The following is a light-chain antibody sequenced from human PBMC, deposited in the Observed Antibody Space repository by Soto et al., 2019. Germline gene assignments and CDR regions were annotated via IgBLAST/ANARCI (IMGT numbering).Light chain of an antibody. CDR3: QQYNNWPPLT. CDR1: QSVSSN. Sequence: EIVMTQSPATLSVSPGERATLSCRASQSVSSNLAWYQQKPGQAPRLLIYGASTRATGIPARFSGSGSGTEFSLTISSLQCEDFAVYYCQQYNNWPPLTFGQGTKVEIK. CDR2: GAS. V-gene: IGKV3-15*01. J-gene: IGKJ1*01.